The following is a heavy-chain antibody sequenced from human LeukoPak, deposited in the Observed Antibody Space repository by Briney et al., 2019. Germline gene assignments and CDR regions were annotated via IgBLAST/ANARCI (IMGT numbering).Heavy chain of an antibody. Sequence: GGSLRLSCAASGFTVSSSYMSWVRQAPGKGLEWVSVIYSGGITYYADSVEGRFTISRDNSKNTLHLQMNSLRAEDTAVYYCARELGYSRAMDVWGKGTTVTVSS. J-gene: IGHJ6*03. D-gene: IGHD4-11*01. V-gene: IGHV3-53*01. CDR2: IYSGGIT. CDR3: ARELGYSRAMDV. CDR1: GFTVSSSY.